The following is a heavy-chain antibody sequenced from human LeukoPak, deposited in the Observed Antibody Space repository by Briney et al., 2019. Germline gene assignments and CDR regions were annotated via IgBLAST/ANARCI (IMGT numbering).Heavy chain of an antibody. J-gene: IGHJ4*02. CDR3: APLGVAVAAI. D-gene: IGHD6-19*01. CDR1: GFTFSSYW. V-gene: IGHV3-7*01. Sequence: GGSLRLSCAASGFTFSSYWMSWVRQAPGEGLEWVAKINQDGTEKAYVDSVRGRFTISRDNAKNSLYLQMNSLRAEDTAVYYCAPLGVAVAAIWGQGALVTVSS. CDR2: INQDGTEK.